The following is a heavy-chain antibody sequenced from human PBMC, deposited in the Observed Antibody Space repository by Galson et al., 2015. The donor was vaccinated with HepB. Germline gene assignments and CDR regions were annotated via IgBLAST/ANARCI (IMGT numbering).Heavy chain of an antibody. V-gene: IGHV3-30*18. D-gene: IGHD2-2*01. CDR3: AKEEADIVVVTRHYYYGMDV. J-gene: IGHJ6*02. CDR2: ISYDGSNK. CDR1: GFTFSSYS. Sequence: SLRLSCAASGFTFSSYSMNWVRQAPGKGLEWVAVISYDGSNKYYADSVKGRFTISRDNSKNTLYLQMNSLRAEDTAVYYCAKEEADIVVVTRHYYYGMDVWGQGTTVTVSS.